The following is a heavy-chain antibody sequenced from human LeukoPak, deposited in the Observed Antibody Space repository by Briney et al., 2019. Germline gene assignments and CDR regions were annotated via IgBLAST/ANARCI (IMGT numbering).Heavy chain of an antibody. Sequence: GGSLRLSCAASGFAFSTYSMNWVRQAPGKGLEWVGRIRKKTNSYTTEYAASVKGRFTVSRDDSKNSLYLQMNSLKTEDTAVYYCARVANNYYLDYWGQGTLVTVSS. CDR1: GFAFSTYS. CDR3: ARVANNYYLDY. V-gene: IGHV3-72*01. J-gene: IGHJ4*02. CDR2: IRKKTNSYTT.